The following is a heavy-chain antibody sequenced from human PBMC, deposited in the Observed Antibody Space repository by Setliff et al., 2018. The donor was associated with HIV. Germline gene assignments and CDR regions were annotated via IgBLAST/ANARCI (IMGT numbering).Heavy chain of an antibody. V-gene: IGHV3-30*04. CDR3: VREGHSSGRAGSFDM. CDR2: ISNDGSDK. Sequence: PGGSLRLSCAASGFTFSSYAMSWVRQAPGKGLEWVALISNDGSDKQYGDSVTGRFTISRDNSKNTVDLQMNRLRLEDTGVFYCVREGHSSGRAGSFDMWGQGTLVTVSS. CDR1: GFTFSSYA. D-gene: IGHD6-19*01. J-gene: IGHJ3*02.